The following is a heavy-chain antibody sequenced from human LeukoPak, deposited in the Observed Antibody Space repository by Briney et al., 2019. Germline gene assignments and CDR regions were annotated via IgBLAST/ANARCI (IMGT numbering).Heavy chain of an antibody. CDR1: GGSFSGYY. J-gene: IGHJ5*02. V-gene: IGHV4-34*01. D-gene: IGHD3-10*01. Sequence: SETLSLTCAVYGGSFSGYYWSWIRQPPGKGLEWIGEINHSGSTNYNPSLKSRVTISVDTSKNQFSLKLSSVTAADTAVYYCARRPRPYYYGSGSSNSGAYNWFDPWGQGTLVTVSS. CDR2: INHSGST. CDR3: ARRPRPYYYGSGSSNSGAYNWFDP.